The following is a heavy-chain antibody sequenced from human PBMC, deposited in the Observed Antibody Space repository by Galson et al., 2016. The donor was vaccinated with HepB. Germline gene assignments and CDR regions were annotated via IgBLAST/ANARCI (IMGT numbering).Heavy chain of an antibody. CDR3: ARGPNYDLWSGYRGFSFDI. V-gene: IGHV4-34*01. D-gene: IGHD3-3*01. J-gene: IGHJ4*02. CDR2: INYNGVA. Sequence: LSLTCAVYGGPFSGNYWSWIRQPPGRGLEWIGEINYNGVATYNPSLKSRVTISVDTSKNQFSPNLNSVTAADTAVYYCARGPNYDLWSGYRGFSFDIWGQGTLVAVSS. CDR1: GGPFSGNY.